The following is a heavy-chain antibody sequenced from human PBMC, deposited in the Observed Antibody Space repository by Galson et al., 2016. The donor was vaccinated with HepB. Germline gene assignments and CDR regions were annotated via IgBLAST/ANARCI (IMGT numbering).Heavy chain of an antibody. D-gene: IGHD3-16*01. CDR1: GFTFSSYA. CDR3: AKGGDAWYYSGMDV. J-gene: IGHJ6*02. CDR2: ISGSGGRT. V-gene: IGHV3-23*01. Sequence: SLRLSCAVSGFTFSSYAMSWVRQAPGKGLEWVSGISGSGGRTNYADSVKGRLNISRDSSKNTGDRQMNSLRADDTAVYYCAKGGDAWYYSGMDVWGQGTTVTVSS.